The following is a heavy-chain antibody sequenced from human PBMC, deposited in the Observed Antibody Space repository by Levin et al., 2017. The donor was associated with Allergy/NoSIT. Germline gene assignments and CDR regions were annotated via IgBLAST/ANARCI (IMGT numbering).Heavy chain of an antibody. D-gene: IGHD3-9*01. Sequence: PSETLSLTCTVSGGSISSGSYYWSWIRQPAGKGLEWIGRIYTSGSTNYNPSLKSRVTISVDTSKNQFSLKLSSVTAADTAVYYCARDRSTGGGESHFILTRYYYMDVWGKGTTVTVSS. CDR3: ARDRSTGGGESHFILTRYYYMDV. CDR1: GGSISSGSYY. J-gene: IGHJ6*03. CDR2: IYTSGST. V-gene: IGHV4-61*02.